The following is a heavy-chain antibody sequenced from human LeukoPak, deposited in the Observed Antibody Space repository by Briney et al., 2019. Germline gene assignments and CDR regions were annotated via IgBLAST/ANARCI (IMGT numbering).Heavy chain of an antibody. V-gene: IGHV4-34*01. CDR3: ARGRGYSGSYYFDY. Sequence: SETLSLTCAVYGGSFSGYYWSWIRQPPGKGLEWIGEINHSGSTNYNPSLKSRVTISVDTSKNQFSLKLSSVTAADTAVYYCARGRGYSGSYYFDYWGQGTLVTVSS. CDR1: GGSFSGYY. J-gene: IGHJ4*02. D-gene: IGHD1-26*01. CDR2: INHSGST.